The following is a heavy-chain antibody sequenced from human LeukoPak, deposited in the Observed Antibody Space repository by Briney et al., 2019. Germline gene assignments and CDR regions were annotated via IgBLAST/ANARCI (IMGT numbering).Heavy chain of an antibody. CDR2: ISSSSGTI. Sequence: GGSLRLSCAASGLSFISYSLNWVRQPPGKGLEWVSYISSSSGTICYADSVKGRFTISRDNAKNSLYLQMNSLRDEDTAVYYCARGWSYWGQGTLVTVSS. V-gene: IGHV3-48*02. CDR3: ARGWSY. D-gene: IGHD3-3*01. J-gene: IGHJ4*02. CDR1: GLSFISYS.